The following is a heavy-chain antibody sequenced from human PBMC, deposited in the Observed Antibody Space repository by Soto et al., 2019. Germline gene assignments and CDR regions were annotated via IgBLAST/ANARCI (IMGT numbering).Heavy chain of an antibody. V-gene: IGHV3-21*01. J-gene: IGHJ1*01. CDR3: ARGAPGRDGYNLDFQH. D-gene: IGHD5-12*01. CDR1: GFTFSTYA. CDR2: ISSSSSFR. Sequence: VGSLRLSCAVSGFTFSTYAMNWVRQAPGKGLEWVSSISSSSSFRYYADSVKGRFTISRDNAKNSLYLQMNSLRGEDTAVYYCARGAPGRDGYNLDFQHWGQGTLVTVSS.